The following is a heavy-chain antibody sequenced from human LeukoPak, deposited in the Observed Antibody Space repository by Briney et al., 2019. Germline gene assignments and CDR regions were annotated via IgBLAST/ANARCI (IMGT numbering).Heavy chain of an antibody. Sequence: ASVKVPCKASGYTFTGYYMHWVRQAPGQGLEWMGWINPNSGGTNYAQEFQGRVTMTRDTSISTAYMELSRLRSDDTAVYYCARDEYSGSSDFDYWGQGTLVTVSS. CDR3: ARDEYSGSSDFDY. V-gene: IGHV1-2*02. CDR2: INPNSGGT. D-gene: IGHD1-26*01. CDR1: GYTFTGYY. J-gene: IGHJ4*02.